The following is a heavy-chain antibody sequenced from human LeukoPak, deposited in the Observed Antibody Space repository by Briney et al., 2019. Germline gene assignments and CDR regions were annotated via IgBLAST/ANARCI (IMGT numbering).Heavy chain of an antibody. J-gene: IGHJ6*03. CDR1: GGSISSYY. V-gene: IGHV4-59*01. CDR2: IYYSGST. CDR3: ARGITMVRGVIKSYYYYYMDV. D-gene: IGHD3-10*01. Sequence: PSETLSLTCTVSGGSISSYYWSWIRQPPGKGLEWIGYIYYSGSTNYNPSLKSRVTISVDTSKNQFSLKLSSVTAADTAVYYCARGITMVRGVIKSYYYYYMDVWGKGTTVTVSS.